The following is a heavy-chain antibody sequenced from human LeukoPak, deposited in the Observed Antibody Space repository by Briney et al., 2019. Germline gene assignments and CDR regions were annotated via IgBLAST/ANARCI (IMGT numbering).Heavy chain of an antibody. J-gene: IGHJ5*02. CDR2: IYHSGST. CDR3: GRGGGGIVLKLDWFDP. V-gene: IGHV4-38-2*02. CDR1: GYSISSGYY. Sequence: SETLSLTCTVSGYSISSGYYWGWIRQPPGKGLEWIGSIYHSGSTYYNPSLKSRVTISVDTSKNQFSLQLNSVTPEDTAVYYCGRGGGGIVLKLDWFDPWGQGTLVTVSS. D-gene: IGHD1-26*01.